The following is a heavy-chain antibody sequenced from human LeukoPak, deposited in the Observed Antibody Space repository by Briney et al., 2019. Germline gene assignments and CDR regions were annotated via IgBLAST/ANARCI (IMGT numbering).Heavy chain of an antibody. CDR1: GYTFTSYD. D-gene: IGHD2-15*01. Sequence: ASVKVSCKAPGYTFTSYDINWVRQATGQGLEWMGWMNPNSGNTGYAQKFQGRVTITRNTSISTAYMELSSLRSEDTAVYYCARVSGWPHDAFDIWGQGTMVTVSS. CDR3: ARVSGWPHDAFDI. V-gene: IGHV1-8*03. CDR2: MNPNSGNT. J-gene: IGHJ3*02.